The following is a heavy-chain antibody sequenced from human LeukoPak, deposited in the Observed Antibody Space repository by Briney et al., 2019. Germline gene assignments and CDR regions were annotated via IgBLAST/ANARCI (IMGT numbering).Heavy chain of an antibody. D-gene: IGHD2-2*01. CDR1: GFTVSSNY. Sequence: GGSLRLSCAASGFTVSSNYMSWVRQAPGKGLEWVSVIYSGGSTYYADSVKGRFTISRDNSKNTLYLQMNSLRAEGTAVYYCARDSCSSTSCYPYYGMDVWGQGTTVTVSS. V-gene: IGHV3-53*01. CDR3: ARDSCSSTSCYPYYGMDV. J-gene: IGHJ6*02. CDR2: IYSGGST.